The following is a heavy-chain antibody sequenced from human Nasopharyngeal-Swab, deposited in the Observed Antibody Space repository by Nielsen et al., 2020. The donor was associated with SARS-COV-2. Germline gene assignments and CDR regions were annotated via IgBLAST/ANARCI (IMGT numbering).Heavy chain of an antibody. D-gene: IGHD3-22*01. Sequence: GESLKISCAASGFTFSSYAMSWVRQAPGKGLEWVSAISGSGGSTYYADSVKGRFTLSRDNSKNTLYLQMNSLRAEDTAVYYCAKLEVVQIVVVITTWGYFDYWGQGTLVTVSS. V-gene: IGHV3-23*01. J-gene: IGHJ4*02. CDR1: GFTFSSYA. CDR3: AKLEVVQIVVVITTWGYFDY. CDR2: ISGSGGST.